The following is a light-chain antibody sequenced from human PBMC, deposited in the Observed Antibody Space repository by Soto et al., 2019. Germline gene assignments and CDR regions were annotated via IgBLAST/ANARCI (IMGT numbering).Light chain of an antibody. CDR3: LQGYNFPHT. Sequence: AIQMTQSPSSLSASVGDRVTITCRASQDIRNDLGWYQQKPGKAPNLLNYAASTLKIGVSSRFSGSGSGTVFILTISSLQPEDFATYYCLQGYNFPHTFGPGTKVDI. CDR1: QDIRND. CDR2: AAS. V-gene: IGKV1-6*01. J-gene: IGKJ3*01.